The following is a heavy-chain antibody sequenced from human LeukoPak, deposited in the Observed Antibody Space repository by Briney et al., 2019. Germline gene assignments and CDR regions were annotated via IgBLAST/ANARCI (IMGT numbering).Heavy chain of an antibody. Sequence: SETLSLTCTVSGDSMSNYYWNWIRQPAGKGLEWIGRVYTNGNTKYNPSLKSRVTISVDKSKNQLSLKLSSVTAADTAVYYCAEGGYSSGWGGSAEYFQHWGQGTLVTVSS. CDR3: AEGGYSSGWGGSAEYFQH. CDR2: VYTNGNT. V-gene: IGHV4-4*07. CDR1: GDSMSNYY. D-gene: IGHD6-19*01. J-gene: IGHJ1*01.